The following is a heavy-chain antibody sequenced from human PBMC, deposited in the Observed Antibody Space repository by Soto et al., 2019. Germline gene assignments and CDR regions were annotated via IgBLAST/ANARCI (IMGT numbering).Heavy chain of an antibody. V-gene: IGHV1-3*01. D-gene: IGHD3-22*01. Sequence: QVQLVQSGAEVKKPGASVKVSCKASGYTFTSYAMHWVRQAPGQRLEWMGWINAGNGNTKYSQKFQGRVTITRDTSASTAYMELSSLRSEDTAVYYCARDLLVDDSSGYYYVWTQTYYYYYGMDVWGQGTTVTVSS. CDR2: INAGNGNT. CDR1: GYTFTSYA. CDR3: ARDLLVDDSSGYYYVWTQTYYYYYGMDV. J-gene: IGHJ6*02.